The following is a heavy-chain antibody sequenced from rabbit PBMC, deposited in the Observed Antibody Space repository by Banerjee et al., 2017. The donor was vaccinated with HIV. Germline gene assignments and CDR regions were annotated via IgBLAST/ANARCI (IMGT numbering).Heavy chain of an antibody. Sequence: QSLEESGGDLVKPGASLTLTCTASGFVFSTYYMSWVRQAPGKGLEWIGIIYTGKRSADYATWVNGRFTMSSDDAQNTVDLQMNSLTAADTATYFCARIDSDWDGGINLWGPGTLVT. CDR2: IYTGKRSA. V-gene: IGHV1S7*01. J-gene: IGHJ4*01. CDR1: GFVFSTYY. D-gene: IGHD4-1*01. CDR3: ARIDSDWDGGINL.